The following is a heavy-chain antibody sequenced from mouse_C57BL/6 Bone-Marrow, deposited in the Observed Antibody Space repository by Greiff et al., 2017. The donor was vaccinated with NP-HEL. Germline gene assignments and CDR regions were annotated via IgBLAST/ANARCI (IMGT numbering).Heavy chain of an antibody. J-gene: IGHJ1*03. CDR2: IYPRSGNT. CDR3: VSRPHYYGSSYGYFDV. CDR1: GYTFTSYG. D-gene: IGHD1-1*01. V-gene: IGHV1-81*01. Sequence: QVQLKQSGAELARPGASVKLSCKASGYTFTSYGISWVKQRTGQGLEWIGEIYPRSGNTYYNEKFKGKATLTADKSSSTAYMELRSLTSEDSAVYFCVSRPHYYGSSYGYFDVWGTGTTVTVSS.